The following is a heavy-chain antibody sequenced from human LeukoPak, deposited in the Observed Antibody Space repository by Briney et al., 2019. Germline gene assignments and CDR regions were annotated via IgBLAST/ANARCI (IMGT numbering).Heavy chain of an antibody. V-gene: IGHV3-43*02. CDR2: ISGDGGST. J-gene: IGHJ4*02. CDR1: GFIFDNYA. Sequence: GGSLRLSCAAPGFIFDNYAIHWLRQAPGKGLGWVSLISGDGGSTFYADSVRGRFTISRDNTRKSLSLQMSSLRSEDTALYYCAGESETSGWYDYWGQGTLVTVSS. CDR3: AGESETSGWYDY. D-gene: IGHD6-19*01.